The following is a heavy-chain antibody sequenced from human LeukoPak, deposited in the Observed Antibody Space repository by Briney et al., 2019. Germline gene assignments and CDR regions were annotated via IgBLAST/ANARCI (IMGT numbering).Heavy chain of an antibody. CDR3: AKCYYDSSGFYFGAFDI. CDR2: ISGSGGST. CDR1: GFTFSNYA. D-gene: IGHD3-22*01. Sequence: GGSLRLSCAASGFTFSNYAMSWVRQAPGKGLEWVSAISGSGGSTYYADSVKGRFTISRDNSKNTLYLQMNSLRAEDTAVYYCAKCYYDSSGFYFGAFDIWGQGTMVTVSS. V-gene: IGHV3-23*01. J-gene: IGHJ3*02.